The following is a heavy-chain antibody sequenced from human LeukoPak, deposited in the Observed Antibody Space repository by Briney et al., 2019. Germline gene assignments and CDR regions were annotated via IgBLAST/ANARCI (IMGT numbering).Heavy chain of an antibody. V-gene: IGHV3-48*03. D-gene: IGHD3-22*01. CDR2: ITSSGRTI. CDR3: ARGYDSSGYKGWYFDL. J-gene: IGHJ2*01. Sequence: GGSLRLSCAASGFTFSSSEMNWVRQAPGKGLEWISYITSSGRTIYYADSVKGRFTISRDNAKNSLYLQMNSLRAEDTAVYYCARGYDSSGYKGWYFDLWGRGTLVTVSS. CDR1: GFTFSSSE.